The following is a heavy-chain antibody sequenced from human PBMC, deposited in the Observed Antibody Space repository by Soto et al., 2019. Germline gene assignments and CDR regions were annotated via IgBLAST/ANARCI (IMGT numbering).Heavy chain of an antibody. Sequence: AAVKVSCKASGYTFTRYGISGVRQARGQGVEWMGWSSAYNGNTNYAQKLQGRVTMTTDTSTSTAYMELSSLRSDDTAVYYCASSRVGYYYDSSGYPSPYYSYGMDVGGQGTTVTGSS. J-gene: IGHJ6*02. V-gene: IGHV1-18*04. CDR3: ASSRVGYYYDSSGYPSPYYSYGMDV. CDR2: SSAYNGNT. CDR1: GYTFTRYG. D-gene: IGHD3-22*01.